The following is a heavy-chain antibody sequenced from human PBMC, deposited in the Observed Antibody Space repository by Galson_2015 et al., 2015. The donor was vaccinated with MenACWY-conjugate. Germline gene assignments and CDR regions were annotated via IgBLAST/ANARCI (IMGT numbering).Heavy chain of an antibody. V-gene: IGHV3-74*01. CDR2: IKVDGSFS. J-gene: IGHJ4*02. CDR3: ARDNNWSFDS. D-gene: IGHD1-1*01. Sequence: SLRLSCAASGFTLNNYWMHWVRQPPGKGLEWISYIKVDGSFSNYADSVKGRFTISTDNAKNMVYLQMDGLGDEDTAVYFCARDNNWSFDSWGQGTLVTVSS. CDR1: GFTLNNYW.